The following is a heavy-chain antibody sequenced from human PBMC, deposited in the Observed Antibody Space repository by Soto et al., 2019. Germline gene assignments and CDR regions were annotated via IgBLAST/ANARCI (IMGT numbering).Heavy chain of an antibody. D-gene: IGHD3-9*01. J-gene: IGHJ4*02. Sequence: QVQLVQSGAEVKKPGASVKVSCKASGYTFTSYGISWVRQAPGQGLEWMGWISAYNGNTNYAQKLQGRVTMTTDTSTSTAYTELRSLRSDDTAVYYCARISLYDILTGYYLENYYFDYWGQGTLVTVSS. V-gene: IGHV1-18*01. CDR3: ARISLYDILTGYYLENYYFDY. CDR2: ISAYNGNT. CDR1: GYTFTSYG.